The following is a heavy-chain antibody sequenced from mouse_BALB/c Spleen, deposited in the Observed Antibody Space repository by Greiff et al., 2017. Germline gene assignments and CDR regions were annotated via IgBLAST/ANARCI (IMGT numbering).Heavy chain of an antibody. Sequence: EVKLVESGPGLVKPSQSLSLTCSVTGYSITSGYYWNWIRQFPGNKLEWMGYISYDGSNNYNPSLKNRISITRDTSKNQFFLKLNSVTTEDTATYYWASAYYRYGGNYYAMDYWGQGTSVTVSS. D-gene: IGHD2-14*01. CDR1: GYSITSGYY. V-gene: IGHV3-6*02. J-gene: IGHJ4*01. CDR2: ISYDGSN. CDR3: ASAYYRYGGNYYAMDY.